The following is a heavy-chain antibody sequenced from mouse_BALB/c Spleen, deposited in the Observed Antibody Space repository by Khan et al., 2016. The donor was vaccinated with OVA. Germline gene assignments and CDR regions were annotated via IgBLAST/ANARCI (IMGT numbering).Heavy chain of an antibody. Sequence: VQLQQSGPGLVKPSQSLSLTCTVTGYSITSSYAWNWIRQFPGNKLEWMGYISYSGSTSYNPSLRSRISITRDTSKNQFFLQLNSVTTEDTATYYCARKKYYVYAMDYWGQGTSVTVSS. D-gene: IGHD1-1*01. CDR2: ISYSGST. V-gene: IGHV3-2*02. CDR1: GYSITSSYA. CDR3: ARKKYYVYAMDY. J-gene: IGHJ4*01.